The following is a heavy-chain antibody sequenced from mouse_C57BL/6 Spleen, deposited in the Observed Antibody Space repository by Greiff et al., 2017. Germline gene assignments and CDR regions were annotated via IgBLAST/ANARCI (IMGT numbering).Heavy chain of an antibody. CDR2: IDPSDSYT. D-gene: IGHD2-1*01. CDR3: ARCNDYAMDY. CDR1: GYTFTSYW. J-gene: IGHJ4*01. Sequence: VQLQQPGAELVKPGASVKLSCKASGYTFTSYWMQWVKQRPGQGLEWIGEIDPSDSYTNYNQKFKGKATLTVDTSSSTAYMQLSSLTSEDSAVYYCARCNDYAMDYWGQGTSVTVSS. V-gene: IGHV1-50*01.